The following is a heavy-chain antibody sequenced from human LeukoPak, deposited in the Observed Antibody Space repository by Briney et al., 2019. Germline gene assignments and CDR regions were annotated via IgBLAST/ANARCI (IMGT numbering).Heavy chain of an antibody. J-gene: IGHJ6*04. D-gene: IGHD3-10*02. CDR1: GFTFSSYE. V-gene: IGHV3-48*03. CDR3: AELGITMIGGV. Sequence: GGSLRLSCAASGFTFSSYEMNLVRQAPGKGLEWVSYISSSGSTIYYADSVKGRFTISRDNAKNSLYLQMNSLRAEDTAVYYCAELGITMIGGVWGKGTTVTISS. CDR2: ISSSGSTI.